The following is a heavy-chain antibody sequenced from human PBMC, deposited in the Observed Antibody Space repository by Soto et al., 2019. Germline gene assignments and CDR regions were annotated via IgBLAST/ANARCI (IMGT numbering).Heavy chain of an antibody. Sequence: SETLSLTCTVSGGSISSYYWSWIRQPPGKGLEWIGYIYYSGSTNYNPSLKSRVTISVDTSKNQFSLKLSSVTAADTAVYYCARVPRAYYYGSGSYFFDYWGQGTLVTVSS. D-gene: IGHD3-10*01. J-gene: IGHJ4*02. CDR3: ARVPRAYYYGSGSYFFDY. V-gene: IGHV4-59*01. CDR1: GGSISSYY. CDR2: IYYSGST.